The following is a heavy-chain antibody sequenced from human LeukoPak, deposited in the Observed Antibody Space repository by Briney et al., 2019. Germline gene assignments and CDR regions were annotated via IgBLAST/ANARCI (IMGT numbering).Heavy chain of an antibody. D-gene: IGHD3-3*01. Sequence: GGSLRFSCAASGFTFDDYGMSWVRQAPGKGLEWVSGINWNGGSTGYADSVKGRFTISRDNAKNSLYLQMNSLRAEDTALYYCARDVPYDFWSGYSFDYWGQGTLVTVSS. J-gene: IGHJ4*02. CDR1: GFTFDDYG. CDR2: INWNGGST. CDR3: ARDVPYDFWSGYSFDY. V-gene: IGHV3-20*04.